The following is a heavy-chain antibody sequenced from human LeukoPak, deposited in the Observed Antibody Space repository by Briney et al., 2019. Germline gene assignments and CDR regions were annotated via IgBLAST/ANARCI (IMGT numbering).Heavy chain of an antibody. J-gene: IGHJ5*02. D-gene: IGHD1-14*01. V-gene: IGHV4-34*01. CDR1: GGSFSGYY. Sequence: SETLSLTCAVYGGSFSGYYWSWIRQPPGKGLEWIGEINHSGSTNYNPSLKSRVTISVDTSKNQFSLKLSSVTAADTAVYYCARGGRGGRFDPWGQGTLVIVSS. CDR2: INHSGST. CDR3: ARGGRGGRFDP.